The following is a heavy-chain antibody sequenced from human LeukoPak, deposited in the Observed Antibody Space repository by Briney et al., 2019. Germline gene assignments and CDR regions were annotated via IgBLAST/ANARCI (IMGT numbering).Heavy chain of an antibody. D-gene: IGHD3-10*01. Sequence: GGSLRLSCAASGFTFSNYNMNWVRQPPGKGLQWVSYISSSSNIIYYADSVKGRFTISRDNAKNSLFLQMNSLRAEDTAGYYFARDFAREFTIDYWGQGTLVTVSS. CDR2: ISSSSNII. J-gene: IGHJ4*02. CDR3: ARDFAREFTIDY. CDR1: GFTFSNYN. V-gene: IGHV3-48*01.